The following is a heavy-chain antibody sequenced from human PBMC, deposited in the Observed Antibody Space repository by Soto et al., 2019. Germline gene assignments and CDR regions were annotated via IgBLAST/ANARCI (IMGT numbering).Heavy chain of an antibody. CDR3: AKVTKRAAAGRYEYYKYGMDV. Sequence: EVQLLESGGALEHPGGSLRLSCAASGFAFSTYAMTWVRQAPGKGLEWVSVISGSGGSSYYAASVKGRFTISRDNSKNTPYLQMTGLRAEDTALYYCAKVTKRAAAGRYEYYKYGMDVWGQGTTVTVSS. D-gene: IGHD6-13*01. CDR2: ISGSGGSS. CDR1: GFAFSTYA. J-gene: IGHJ6*02. V-gene: IGHV3-23*01.